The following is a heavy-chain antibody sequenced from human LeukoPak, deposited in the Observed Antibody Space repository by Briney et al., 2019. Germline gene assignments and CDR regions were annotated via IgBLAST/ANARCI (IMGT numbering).Heavy chain of an antibody. CDR1: GYTFTGYY. Sequence: ASVKVSCKASGYTFTGYYMHWVRQAPGQGLEWMGRINPNSGGTNYAQKFQGRVTMTRDTSISTAYMELSRPRSDDTAVYYCARLNWNDVGMDVWGQGTTVTVSS. CDR3: ARLNWNDVGMDV. V-gene: IGHV1-2*06. J-gene: IGHJ6*02. CDR2: INPNSGGT. D-gene: IGHD1-20*01.